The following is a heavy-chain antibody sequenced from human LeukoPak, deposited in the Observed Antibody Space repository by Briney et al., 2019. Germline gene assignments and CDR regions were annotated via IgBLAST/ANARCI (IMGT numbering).Heavy chain of an antibody. V-gene: IGHV4-59*08. D-gene: IGHD3-22*01. J-gene: IGHJ4*02. CDR1: GGSISSVK. CDR3: ARLGLRSAYNSASYYSSDY. Sequence: PSETLSLTCTHSGGSISSVKWSWIRQPPGKGLEWIAYINYSGSTKYNPSLKSRVTISIDTSKNQFSLRLSSVTAADTAVYYCARLGLRSAYNSASYYSSDYWGQGTLVTASS. CDR2: INYSGST.